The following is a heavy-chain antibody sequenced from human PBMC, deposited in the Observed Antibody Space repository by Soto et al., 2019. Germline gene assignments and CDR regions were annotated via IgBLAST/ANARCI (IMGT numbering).Heavy chain of an antibody. CDR1: RFTFSHYG. CDR2: ISVTXGST. Sequence: GGSMIFGSAASRFTFSHYGMNWARQTPRKRLELLSAISVTXGSTYYAGSVKRWFTISRDNSKDTVWLKMDSLRAEETAIYYCAKEKESAILGVVIINGFDSGGEGALVTVSS. J-gene: IGHJ5*01. V-gene: IGHV3-23*01. D-gene: IGHD3-3*01. CDR3: AKEKESAILGVVIINGFDS.